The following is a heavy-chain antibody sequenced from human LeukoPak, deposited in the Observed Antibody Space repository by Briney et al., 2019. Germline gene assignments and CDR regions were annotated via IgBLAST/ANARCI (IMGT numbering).Heavy chain of an antibody. J-gene: IGHJ4*02. CDR2: ISSRSSII. Sequence: GGSLRLSCAASGFTFSSYSMNWVRQAPGKGLEWVSYISSRSSIIHYADSVKGRFTISRDNAKNSLYLQMNSLRAEDTAVYYCARTAPDYYDSSGKLWGQGTLVTVSS. D-gene: IGHD3-22*01. CDR3: ARTAPDYYDSSGKL. V-gene: IGHV3-48*01. CDR1: GFTFSSYS.